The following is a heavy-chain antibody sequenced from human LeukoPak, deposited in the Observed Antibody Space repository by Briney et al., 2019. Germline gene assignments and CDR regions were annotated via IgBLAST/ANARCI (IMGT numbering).Heavy chain of an antibody. CDR1: GFTFSSYE. CDR3: AELGITMIGGV. V-gene: IGHV3-48*03. Sequence: QPGGSLRLSCAASGFTFSSYEMNWVRQAPGKGLEWVSYISSSGSTIYYADSVKGRFTISRDNAKNSLYLQMNSLRAEDTAVYYCAELGITMIGGVWGKGTTVAISS. CDR2: ISSSGSTI. J-gene: IGHJ6*04. D-gene: IGHD3-10*02.